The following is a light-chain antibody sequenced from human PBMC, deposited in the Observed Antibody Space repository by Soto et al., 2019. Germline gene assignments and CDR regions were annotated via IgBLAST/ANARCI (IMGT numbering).Light chain of an antibody. CDR3: CSYAGSYTHYV. J-gene: IGLJ1*01. CDR2: DGS. CDR1: SSDVGGYNY. V-gene: IGLV2-11*01. Sequence: QSALTQPRSVSGSPGQSITISCTGTSSDVGGYNYVSWYRQHPGKAHNLMIYDGSKRPSGVPDRFSGSKSGNTASLTISGLKAEDEADYYCCSYAGSYTHYVFGTGTKLTVL.